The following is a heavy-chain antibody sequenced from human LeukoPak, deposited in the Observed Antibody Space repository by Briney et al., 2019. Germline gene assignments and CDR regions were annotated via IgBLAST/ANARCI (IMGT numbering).Heavy chain of an antibody. Sequence: ASVKVSCKASGYTFTNYDINWVRQAPGQGLEWLGWMNPYSGNTNYAQKLQGRVTMTTDTSTSTAYMELRSLRSDDTAVYYCARRAEWELQFGYWGQGTLVTVSS. V-gene: IGHV1-18*01. J-gene: IGHJ4*02. CDR3: ARRAEWELQFGY. CDR1: GYTFTNYD. CDR2: MNPYSGNT. D-gene: IGHD1-26*01.